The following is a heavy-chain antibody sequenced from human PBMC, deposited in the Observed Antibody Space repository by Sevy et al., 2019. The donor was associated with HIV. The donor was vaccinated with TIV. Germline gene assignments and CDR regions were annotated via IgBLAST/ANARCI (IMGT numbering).Heavy chain of an antibody. D-gene: IGHD6-19*01. CDR1: GFNFNEYA. CDR2: ITWNSDSV. Sequence: GGSLSLSCTASGFNFNEYAMHWVRQAPGKGLEWVSGITWNSDSVVYADSVKGRFTISRDKAKNSLYLQMNSLRPEDTALYYCAKDLISVAGFYAFDMWGQGTMVTVSS. J-gene: IGHJ3*02. V-gene: IGHV3-9*01. CDR3: AKDLISVAGFYAFDM.